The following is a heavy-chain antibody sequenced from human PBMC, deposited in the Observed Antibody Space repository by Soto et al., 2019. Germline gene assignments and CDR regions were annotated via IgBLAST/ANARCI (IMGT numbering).Heavy chain of an antibody. J-gene: IGHJ4*02. CDR2: IYYSGST. V-gene: IGHV4-30-2*03. CDR3: ARLKGGKTLKYYFDY. CDR1: GGSISSGGYS. D-gene: IGHD2-15*01. Sequence: PSETLSLTCAVSGGSISSGGYSWSWIRQPPGKGLEWIGSIYYSGSTYYNPSLKSRVTISVDTSKNQFSLKLSSVTAADTAVYYCARLKGGKTLKYYFDYWGQGTLVTVSS.